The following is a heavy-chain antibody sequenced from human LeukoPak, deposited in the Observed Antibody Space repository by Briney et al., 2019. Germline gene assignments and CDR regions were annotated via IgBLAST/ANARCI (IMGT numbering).Heavy chain of an antibody. CDR1: GGSLSSSSYY. Sequence: SETLSLTCTASGGSLSSSSYYWGWIRQPPGKGLEWIGSIYYSGSTYYNPSLKSRVTISVDTSKNQFSLKLSSVTAADTAVYCCARLLHSGWFDPWGQGTLVTVSS. V-gene: IGHV4-39*01. CDR3: ARLLHSGWFDP. J-gene: IGHJ5*02. D-gene: IGHD2/OR15-2a*01. CDR2: IYYSGST.